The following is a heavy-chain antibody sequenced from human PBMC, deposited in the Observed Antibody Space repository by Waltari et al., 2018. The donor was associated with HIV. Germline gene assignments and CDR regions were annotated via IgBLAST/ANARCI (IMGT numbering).Heavy chain of an antibody. V-gene: IGHV3-30*01. CDR1: GLNLRSYA. CDR3: AREAQDPGAFDI. Sequence: QVQLVESVGGVVQPGRSLRLSCAVSGLNLRSYAMHWAGQAPGKGLEWVAVISYDESNKYYADSVKGRFTISRDNSKNTLYLQMNSLRAEDTAVYYGAREAQDPGAFDIWGQGTMVTVSS. CDR2: ISYDESNK. J-gene: IGHJ3*02.